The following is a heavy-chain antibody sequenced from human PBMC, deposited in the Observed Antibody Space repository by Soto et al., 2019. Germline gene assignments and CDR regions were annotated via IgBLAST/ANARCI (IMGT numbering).Heavy chain of an antibody. V-gene: IGHV3-7*01. Sequence: PVGSLRLSCAASGFTFSSYWMSWVRQAPGKGLEWVANIKQDGSEKYYVDSVKGRFTISRDNAKNSLYLQMNSLRAEDTAVYYCARDIATVLRFLEWSRTYYYYGMDVWGQGTTVTVSS. CDR3: ARDIATVLRFLEWSRTYYYYGMDV. J-gene: IGHJ6*02. D-gene: IGHD3-3*01. CDR2: IKQDGSEK. CDR1: GFTFSSYW.